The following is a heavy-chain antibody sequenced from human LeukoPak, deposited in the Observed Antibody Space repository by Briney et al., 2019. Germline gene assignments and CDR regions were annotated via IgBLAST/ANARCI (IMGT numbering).Heavy chain of an antibody. CDR3: ARVSPPHTLNLYYYDSSGYFRGPVTFDY. CDR1: GYTFTSYG. D-gene: IGHD3-22*01. V-gene: IGHV1-18*01. CDR2: ISAYNGNT. J-gene: IGHJ4*02. Sequence: ASVKVSCKASGYTFTSYGISWVRQAPGQGLEWMGWISAYNGNTNYAQKLQGGVTMTTDTSTSTAYMELRSLRSDDTAVYYCARVSPPHTLNLYYYDSSGYFRGPVTFDYWGQGTLVTVSS.